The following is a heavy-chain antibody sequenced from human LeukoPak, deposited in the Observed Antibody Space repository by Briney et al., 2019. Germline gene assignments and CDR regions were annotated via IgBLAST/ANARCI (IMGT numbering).Heavy chain of an antibody. CDR2: IWYDGSNK. D-gene: IGHD3-22*01. J-gene: IGHJ5*02. V-gene: IGHV3-33*01. CDR1: GFTFSSYG. Sequence: GGSLRLSCAASGFTFSSYGMHWVRQAPGKGLEWVAVIWYDGSNKYYADSVKGRFTISRDNSKNTLYLQMNSLRAEDTAVYYCARGPYYDSSGYRFDPWGQGTLVTVSS. CDR3: ARGPYYDSSGYRFDP.